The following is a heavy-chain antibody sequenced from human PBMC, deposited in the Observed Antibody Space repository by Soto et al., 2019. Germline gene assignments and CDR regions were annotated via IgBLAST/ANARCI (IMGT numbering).Heavy chain of an antibody. CDR2: VYYRGRS. V-gene: IGHV4-39*01. CDR3: VSQRTTVPTQAYFDY. D-gene: IGHD4-17*01. Sequence: SETLSLTCSVSGGAVTNSSYYWGWIRQSPGKGLEWIGSVYYRGRSYSKSSVKSRVTISVDTSKNRFSLSLNSVTASDTAVYLCVSQRTTVPTQAYFDYWGPGALVTVSS. CDR1: GGAVTNSSYY. J-gene: IGHJ4*02.